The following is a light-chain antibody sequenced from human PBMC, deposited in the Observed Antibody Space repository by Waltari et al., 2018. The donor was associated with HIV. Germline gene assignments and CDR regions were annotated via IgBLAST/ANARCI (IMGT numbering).Light chain of an antibody. V-gene: IGKV1-39*01. J-gene: IGKJ2*01. CDR1: QSVSNY. CDR2: AAS. CDR3: QQSYSTPPT. Sequence: DIQMTQSPSSLSASVGDRVTITCRASQSVSNYLNWYQQKAGKVPSLLIYAASSLQSGVPSRFSGSGSGTDFTLTINNLQPGDFASYYCQQSYSTPPTFGQGTNLEIK.